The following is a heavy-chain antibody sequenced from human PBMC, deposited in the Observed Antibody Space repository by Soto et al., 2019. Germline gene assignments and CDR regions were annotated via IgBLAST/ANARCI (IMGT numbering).Heavy chain of an antibody. V-gene: IGHV1-46*01. CDR3: ARSLRGYSGYGRGLGMDV. D-gene: IGHD5-12*01. CDR2: INPSGGST. CDR1: GYTFTSHY. Sequence: ASVKVSCQASGYTFTSHYMHWVRQAPGQGLEWMGIINPSGGSTSYAQKFQGRVTMTRDTSTSTVYMELSSLRSEDTAVYYCARSLRGYSGYGRGLGMDVWGQGTTVTVSS. J-gene: IGHJ6*02.